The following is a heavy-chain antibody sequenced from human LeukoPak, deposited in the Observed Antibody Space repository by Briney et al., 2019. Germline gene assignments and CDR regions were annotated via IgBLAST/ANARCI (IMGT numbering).Heavy chain of an antibody. J-gene: IGHJ5*02. CDR3: ARDGIWFGELTVANWFDP. Sequence: SETLSLTCTVSGGSISSSSYYWSWIRQPAGKGLEWIGRIYTSGSTNYNPSLKSRVTMSVDTSKNQFSLKLSSVTAADTAVYYCARDGIWFGELTVANWFDPWGQGTLVTVSS. V-gene: IGHV4-61*02. CDR1: GGSISSSSYY. D-gene: IGHD3-10*01. CDR2: IYTSGST.